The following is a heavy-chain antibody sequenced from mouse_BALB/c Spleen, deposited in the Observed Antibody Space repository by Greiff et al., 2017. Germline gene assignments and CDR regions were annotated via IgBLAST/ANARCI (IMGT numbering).Heavy chain of an antibody. CDR3: TRGLGLGYFDY. CDR1: GYTFTDYE. J-gene: IGHJ2*01. D-gene: IGHD3-1*01. V-gene: IGHV1-15*01. Sequence: QVQLKESGAELVRPGASVTLSCKASGYTFTDYEMHWVKQTPVHGLEWIGAIDPETGGTAYNQKFKGKATLTADKSSSTAYMELRSLTSEDSAVYYCTRGLGLGYFDYWGQGTTLTVSS. CDR2: IDPETGGT.